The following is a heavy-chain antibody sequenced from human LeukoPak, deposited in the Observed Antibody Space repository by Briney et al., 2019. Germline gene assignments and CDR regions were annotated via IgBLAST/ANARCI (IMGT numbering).Heavy chain of an antibody. D-gene: IGHD3-16*01. Sequence: GESLKISCQGSGFRFDIYWIGWVRQIPGKGLEWMGNIYPGDSDTRFSPSFQGQATMPADRSSGTAYLQWSSLKASDTAMYYCARRQGGQNWHFDLWGRGTAVTVSS. CDR2: IYPGDSDT. V-gene: IGHV5-51*01. J-gene: IGHJ2*01. CDR3: ARRQGGQNWHFDL. CDR1: GFRFDIYW.